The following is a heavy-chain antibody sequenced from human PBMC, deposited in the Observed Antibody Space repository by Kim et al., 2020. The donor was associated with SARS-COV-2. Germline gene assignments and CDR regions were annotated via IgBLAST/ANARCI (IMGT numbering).Heavy chain of an antibody. CDR1: GFTFSSYD. CDR2: IGTAGDT. J-gene: IGHJ2*01. Sequence: GGSLRLSCAASGFTFSSYDMHWVRQATGKGLEWVSAIGTAGDTNYPGYAKGGLTIFTENTNNSSYLQKINLRTADTAADYCARGRWYY. CDR3: ARGRWYY. V-gene: IGHV3-13*01.